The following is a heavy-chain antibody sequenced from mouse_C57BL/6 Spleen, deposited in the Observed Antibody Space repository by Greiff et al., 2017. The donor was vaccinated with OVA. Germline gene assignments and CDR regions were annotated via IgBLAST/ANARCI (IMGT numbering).Heavy chain of an antibody. J-gene: IGHJ3*01. CDR1: GFTFSDYG. CDR2: ISSGSSTI. CDR3: ARDYYGSSEAWFAY. D-gene: IGHD1-1*01. V-gene: IGHV5-17*01. Sequence: EVKVVESGGGLVKPGGSLKLSCAASGFTFSDYGMHWVRQAPEKGLEWVAYISSGSSTIYYADTVKGRFTISRDNAKNTLFLQMTSLRSEDTAMYYCARDYYGSSEAWFAYWGQGTLVTVSA.